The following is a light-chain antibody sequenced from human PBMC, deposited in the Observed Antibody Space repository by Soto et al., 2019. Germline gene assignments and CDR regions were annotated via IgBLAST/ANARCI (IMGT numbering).Light chain of an antibody. Sequence: IQMTQSPSSLSASVGDRVTITCQASRDIDNYLNWYQQKPGKAPNLLIYDASNLETGVPLRFSGSRSGTHFTLTLSRLQTEDIGTYYCHQYDNRPFTFGQGNKLELK. V-gene: IGKV1-33*01. CDR3: HQYDNRPFT. J-gene: IGKJ2*01. CDR2: DAS. CDR1: RDIDNY.